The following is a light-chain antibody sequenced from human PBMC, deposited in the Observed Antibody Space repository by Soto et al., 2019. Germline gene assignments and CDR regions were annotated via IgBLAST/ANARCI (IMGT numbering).Light chain of an antibody. CDR1: QAVNTR. CDR3: QQRDYWQVT. Sequence: IVLTQSPATLSSFPGARVTISCRASQAVNTRLAWYQHRPGQAPRLLIYPASNRATGIPARFSGSGSGTDFTLTISSLEPEDFAVYYCQQRDYWQVTFGQGTQLEIK. J-gene: IGKJ5*01. CDR2: PAS. V-gene: IGKV3D-11*01.